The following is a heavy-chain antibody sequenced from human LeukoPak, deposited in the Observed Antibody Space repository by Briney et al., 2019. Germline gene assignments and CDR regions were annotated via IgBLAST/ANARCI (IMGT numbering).Heavy chain of an antibody. J-gene: IGHJ5*02. V-gene: IGHV4-34*01. CDR3: ARALPYYYGSGVPFDP. D-gene: IGHD3-10*01. CDR1: GGSFSGYY. Sequence: PSETLSLTCAVYGGSFSGYYWSWIRQPPGKGLEWIGEINHSGSTNYNPSLKSRVTISVDTSKNQFSLKLSSVTAADTAVYYCARALPYYYGSGVPFDPWGQGTLVTVS. CDR2: INHSGST.